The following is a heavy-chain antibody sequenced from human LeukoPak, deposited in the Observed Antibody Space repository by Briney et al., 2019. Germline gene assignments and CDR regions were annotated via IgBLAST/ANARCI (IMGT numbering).Heavy chain of an antibody. CDR3: ARDGGLHTNFDY. D-gene: IGHD2-15*01. V-gene: IGHV3-7*01. CDR2: TKPDGSAE. J-gene: IGHJ4*02. CDR1: GFSFRNYW. Sequence: PGGSLRLSCAASGFSFRNYWMGWVRQAPGKWLEWVANTKPDGSAEYYADSVRGRFTASRDNANNLLYLQMNRLRAEDTAVYYCARDGGLHTNFDYWGQGTLLTVSS.